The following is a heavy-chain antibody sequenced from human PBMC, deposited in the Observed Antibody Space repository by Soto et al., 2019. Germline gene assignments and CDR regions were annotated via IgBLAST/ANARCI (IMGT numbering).Heavy chain of an antibody. J-gene: IGHJ4*02. D-gene: IGHD6-13*01. CDR2: ISGSGGST. CDR3: AKDSSPPTGIAAAGDY. V-gene: IGHV3-23*01. Sequence: GGSLRLYCAASGFTFSSYAMSWVRQAPGKGLEWVSAISGSGGSTYYADSVNGRFTIARDNSKNTLYLQMNSLRAEDTAVYYCAKDSSPPTGIAAAGDYWGQGTLFTVSS. CDR1: GFTFSSYA.